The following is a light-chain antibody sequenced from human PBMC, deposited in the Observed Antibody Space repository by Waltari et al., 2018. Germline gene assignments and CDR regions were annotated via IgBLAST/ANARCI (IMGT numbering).Light chain of an antibody. CDR2: ETA. CDR1: QTIDY. CDR3: QPNYDTPRT. Sequence: ITWRASQTIDYLSWYQHKPGEAPKLLIYETATLQSRVPTRFSGSKFGTTFILTISSLQPEDFATYFCQPNYDTPRTFGQGTKVDIK. V-gene: IGKV1-39*01. J-gene: IGKJ2*02.